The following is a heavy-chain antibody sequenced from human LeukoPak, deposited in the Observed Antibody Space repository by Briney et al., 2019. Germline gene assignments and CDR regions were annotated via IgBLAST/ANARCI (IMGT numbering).Heavy chain of an antibody. D-gene: IGHD6-13*01. Sequence: ASVKVSCKASGYTFTSYDINWVRQATGQGLEWMEWMNPNSGNTGYAQKFQGRVTMTRNTSISTAYMELSSLRSEDTAVYYCATTGGYSSSWYGDYWGQGTLVTVSS. CDR3: ATTGGYSSSWYGDY. CDR2: MNPNSGNT. V-gene: IGHV1-8*01. J-gene: IGHJ4*02. CDR1: GYTFTSYD.